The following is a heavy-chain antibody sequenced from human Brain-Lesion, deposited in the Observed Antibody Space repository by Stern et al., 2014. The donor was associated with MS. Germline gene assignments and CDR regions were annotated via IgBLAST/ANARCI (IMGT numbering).Heavy chain of an antibody. CDR3: ARVETPLADFYYYYGMDV. J-gene: IGHJ6*02. D-gene: IGHD5-18*01. V-gene: IGHV3-21*01. CDR1: GFTFSSYT. CDR2: INRGSDYI. Sequence: VQLVQSGGGLVKPGGSLRLPCAASGFTFSSYTMNWVRQAPGKGLEWVSSINRGSDYIYYADSVKGRFTISRDNAKNSLYLQMNSLRAEDTALYYCARVETPLADFYYYYGMDVWGQGTTVTVSS.